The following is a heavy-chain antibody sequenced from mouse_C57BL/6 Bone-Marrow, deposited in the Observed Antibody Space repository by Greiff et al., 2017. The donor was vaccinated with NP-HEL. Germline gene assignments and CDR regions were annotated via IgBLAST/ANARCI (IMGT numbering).Heavy chain of an antibody. CDR1: GFNIKNTY. CDR2: IDPANGNT. Sequence: EVKLQESVAELVRPGASVKLSCTASGFNIKNTYMHWVKQRPEQGLEWIGRIDPANGNTKYAPKFQGKATITADTSSNTAYLQLSSLTSEDTAIYYCAGGYGSLYYFDYWGKGTTLTVSS. D-gene: IGHD1-1*01. CDR3: AGGYGSLYYFDY. J-gene: IGHJ2*01. V-gene: IGHV14-3*01.